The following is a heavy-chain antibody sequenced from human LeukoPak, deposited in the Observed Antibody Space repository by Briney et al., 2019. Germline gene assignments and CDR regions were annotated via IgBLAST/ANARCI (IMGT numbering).Heavy chain of an antibody. CDR1: GFTFSGHT. CDR2: ISWNSGSI. V-gene: IGHV3-9*03. D-gene: IGHD5-24*01. J-gene: IGHJ4*02. Sequence: GGSLRLSCVGSGFTFSGHTMHWVRQAPGKGLEWVSGISWNSGSIGYADSVKGRFTISRDNAKNSLYLQMNSLRAEDMALYYCAKDRGDGYNVLPLDYWGQGTLVTVSS. CDR3: AKDRGDGYNVLPLDY.